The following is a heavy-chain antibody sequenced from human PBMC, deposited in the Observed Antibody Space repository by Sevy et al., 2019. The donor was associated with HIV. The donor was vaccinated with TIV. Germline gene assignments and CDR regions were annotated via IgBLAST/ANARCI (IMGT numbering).Heavy chain of an antibody. Sequence: ASVNVSCKVSGYTLTELSMHWVRQAPGKGLEWMGGFDPEDGETIYAQKFQGRVTMTEDTSTDTAYMELSSLRSEDTAVYYCATGSPQGYSGYDSPEYYYYYYMDVWGKGTTVTV. CDR3: ATGSPQGYSGYDSPEYYYYYYMDV. CDR2: FDPEDGET. J-gene: IGHJ6*03. D-gene: IGHD5-12*01. V-gene: IGHV1-24*01. CDR1: GYTLTELS.